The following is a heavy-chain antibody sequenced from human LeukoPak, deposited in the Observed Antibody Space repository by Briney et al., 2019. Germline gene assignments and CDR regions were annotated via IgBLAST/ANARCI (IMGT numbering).Heavy chain of an antibody. CDR2: TIPIFGTA. D-gene: IGHD4-17*01. CDR3: ARLHGDYNYYYYYYMDV. J-gene: IGHJ6*03. V-gene: IGHV1-69*05. CDR1: GGTFSSYA. Sequence: EASVKVSCKASGGTFSSYAISWVRQAPGQGLEWMGGTIPIFGTANYAQKFQGRVTITTDESTSTAYMELSSLRSEDTAVYYCARLHGDYNYYYYYYMDVWGKGTTVTVSS.